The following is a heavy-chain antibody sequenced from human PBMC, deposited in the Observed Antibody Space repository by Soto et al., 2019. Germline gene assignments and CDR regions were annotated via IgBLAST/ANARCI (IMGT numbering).Heavy chain of an antibody. J-gene: IGHJ3*02. CDR1: GYSFTSYW. CDR2: IYPGDSDT. V-gene: IGHV5-51*01. D-gene: IGHD3-22*01. CDR3: ARCSTGDNSGYYYYQLPPFDI. Sequence: GESLKISCKGSGYSFTSYWIGWVRQMPGKGLEWMGIIYPGDSDTRYRPSFQGQVTISADKSTSTAYLQLISLKASDTAMYFCARCSTGDNSGYYYYQLPPFDIWGQGTMVTVSS.